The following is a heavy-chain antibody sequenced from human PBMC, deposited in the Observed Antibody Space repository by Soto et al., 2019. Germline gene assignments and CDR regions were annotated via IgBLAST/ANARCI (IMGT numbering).Heavy chain of an antibody. CDR2: INHSGST. CDR1: GGSFSGYY. D-gene: IGHD6-19*01. V-gene: IGHV4-34*01. J-gene: IGHJ6*02. CDR3: ARLSVAATTASYYYYGMDV. Sequence: KPSETLSLTCAVYGGSFSGYYWSWIRQPPGKGLEWIGEINHSGSTNYNPSLKSRVTISVDTSKNQFSLKLSSVTAADTAVNYCARLSVAATTASYYYYGMDVWGQGTTVTVSS.